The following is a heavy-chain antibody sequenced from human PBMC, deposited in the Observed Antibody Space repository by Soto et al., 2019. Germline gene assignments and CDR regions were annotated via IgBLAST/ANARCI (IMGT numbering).Heavy chain of an antibody. CDR3: ARGRGRYSSGWSWFDP. V-gene: IGHV4-4*02. CDR1: GGTIRSPDW. Sequence: SETLSLTCGVSGGTIRSPDWWTWVRQPPGKGLEWIGEIFQSGSTNYTPSLESRVTISVDRSKNQFSLTLTSVTAADTAVYFCARGRGRYSSGWSWFDPWGQGILVTVSS. CDR2: IFQSGST. J-gene: IGHJ5*02. D-gene: IGHD6-19*01.